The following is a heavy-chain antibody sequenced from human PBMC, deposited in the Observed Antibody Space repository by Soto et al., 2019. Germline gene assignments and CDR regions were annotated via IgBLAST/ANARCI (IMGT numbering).Heavy chain of an antibody. CDR3: AGFYTAYDAFDI. J-gene: IGHJ3*02. CDR1: GGTFSSYA. CDR2: IIPIFGTA. D-gene: IGHD3-3*01. V-gene: IGHV1-69*13. Sequence: SVKVSCKASGGTFSSYAISWVRQAPGQGLEWMGGIIPIFGTANYAQKFQGRVTITADESTSTAYMELSSLRSEDTAVYYCAGFYTAYDAFDIWGQGTMVTVSS.